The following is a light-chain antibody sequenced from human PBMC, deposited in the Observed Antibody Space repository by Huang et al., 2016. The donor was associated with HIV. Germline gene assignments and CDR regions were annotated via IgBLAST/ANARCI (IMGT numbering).Light chain of an antibody. CDR3: QQYNSWPPLFT. J-gene: IGKJ3*01. CDR2: GAS. Sequence: EVLLTQSPATLSVSPGERATLSCRASQSVSTNLDWYQQKPGQAPRLLSYGASTRATGVPARFSGSGSGTEFTLTISSLQSEDSAVYYCQQYNSWPPLFTFGPGTKVDIK. CDR1: QSVSTN. V-gene: IGKV3-15*01.